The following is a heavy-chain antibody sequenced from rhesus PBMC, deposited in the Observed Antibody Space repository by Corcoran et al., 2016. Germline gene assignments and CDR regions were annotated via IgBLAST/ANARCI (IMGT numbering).Heavy chain of an antibody. D-gene: IGHD6-31*01. CDR2: IRNGGGST. CDR3: GRDGAGPFDY. V-gene: IGHV3-178*01. CDR1: GFTFSDYY. Sequence: EVQLVESGGGLAKPGGSLRLSCAASGFTFSDYYMDWVRQAPGMGLEWVSRIRNGGGSTWYADSVKGRFTISRENAKNTLYLQMNSLRIEDTAVYYCGRDGAGPFDYWGQGVLVTVSS. J-gene: IGHJ4*01.